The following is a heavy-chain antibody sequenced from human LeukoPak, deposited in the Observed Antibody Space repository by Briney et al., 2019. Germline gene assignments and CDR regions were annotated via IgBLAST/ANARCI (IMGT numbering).Heavy chain of an antibody. D-gene: IGHD3-22*01. CDR1: GYTFTSYD. J-gene: IGHJ4*02. Sequence: ASVKVSCKASGYTFTSYDINWVRQATGQGLEWMGWMNPNSGNTGYAQKFQGRVTMARNTSISTAYMELSSLRSEDTAVYYCAKFRYYDSSGYFPPDYWGQGTLVTVSS. CDR2: MNPNSGNT. V-gene: IGHV1-8*01. CDR3: AKFRYYDSSGYFPPDY.